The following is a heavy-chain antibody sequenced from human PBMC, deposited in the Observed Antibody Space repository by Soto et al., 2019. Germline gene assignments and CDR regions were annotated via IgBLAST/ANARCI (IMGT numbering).Heavy chain of an antibody. CDR1: GFTFSRYA. Sequence: CGSLRLSSEASGFTFSRYAMSWIRQAPGKGLEWVSAISGSGGSTYYADSVKGRFTISRDNSKNTLYLQMNSLRAEDTAVYYCAKDLSGTTAFDYWGQGTLVTVSS. CDR3: AKDLSGTTAFDY. V-gene: IGHV3-23*01. CDR2: ISGSGGST. J-gene: IGHJ4*02. D-gene: IGHD1-1*01.